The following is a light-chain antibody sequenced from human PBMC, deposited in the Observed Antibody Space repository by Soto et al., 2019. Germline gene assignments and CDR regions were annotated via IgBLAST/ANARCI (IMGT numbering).Light chain of an antibody. V-gene: IGLV1-44*01. CDR2: SNN. CDR1: SSNIGTYT. CDR3: AAWDDTLNGYVL. Sequence: QSVLTQPPSASGTPGQRVIISCSGGSSNIGTYTVNWYQHLPGTAPKLLIYSNNQRPSGVPDRFSGSKSGTSASLAISGLQSEDEADYYCAAWDDTLNGYVLFGGGTKVTVL. J-gene: IGLJ2*01.